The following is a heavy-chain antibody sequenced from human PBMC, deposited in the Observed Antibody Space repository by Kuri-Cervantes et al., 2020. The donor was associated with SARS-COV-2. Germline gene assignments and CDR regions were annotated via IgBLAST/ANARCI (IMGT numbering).Heavy chain of an antibody. CDR2: ISSSSNGYI. J-gene: IGHJ4*02. CDR3: ARGWGPTDY. CDR1: GFTFNSYS. Sequence: GESLKISCAASGFTFNSYSMNWVRQAPGKGLEWVSSISSSSNGYIYYADSVKGRFTVSRDNAKDSLYLQMNSLRTEDTAVYYCARGWGPTDYWGQGTLVTVSS. D-gene: IGHD3-16*01. V-gene: IGHV3-21*01.